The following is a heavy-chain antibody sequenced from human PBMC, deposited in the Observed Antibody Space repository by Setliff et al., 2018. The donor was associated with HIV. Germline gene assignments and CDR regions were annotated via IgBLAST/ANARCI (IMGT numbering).Heavy chain of an antibody. CDR1: GGSFTNYF. V-gene: IGHV4-34*01. J-gene: IGHJ4*02. D-gene: IGHD2-15*01. Sequence: SETLSLTCAVYGGSFTNYFWSWIRQSPGKGLEWIGEITPSGATNYLPSLKSRVTMSLDTSKNQFSLKLSSVTAADTAVYYCARDVERGQIDYWGQGTLVTVSS. CDR3: ARDVERGQIDY. CDR2: ITPSGAT.